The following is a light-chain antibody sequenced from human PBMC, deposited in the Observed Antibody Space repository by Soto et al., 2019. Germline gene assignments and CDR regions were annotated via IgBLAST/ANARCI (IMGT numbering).Light chain of an antibody. J-gene: IGLJ2*01. CDR3: SSYAGSNNFVV. V-gene: IGLV2-8*01. Sequence: QSVLTQPPSASGSPGQSVTISCTGTSSDVGGYNYVSWYQQHPGKAPKLMIYEVSKRPSGVPDRFSGSKSGNTASLTVSGLQAEDEEDYYCSSYAGSNNFVVFGGGTQLTVL. CDR1: SSDVGGYNY. CDR2: EVS.